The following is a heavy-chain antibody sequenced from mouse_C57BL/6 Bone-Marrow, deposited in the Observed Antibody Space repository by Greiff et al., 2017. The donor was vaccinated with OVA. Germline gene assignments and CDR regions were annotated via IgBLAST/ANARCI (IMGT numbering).Heavy chain of an antibody. V-gene: IGHV5-15*01. Sequence: EVQLVESGGGLVQPGGSLKLSCAASGFTFSDYGMAWVRQAPRKGPEWVAFISNLAYSIYYADTVTGRFTISRENAKNTLYLEMSSLRSEDTAMYYCARSFYYDGSSYNWYFDVWGTGTTVTVSS. D-gene: IGHD1-1*01. CDR3: ARSFYYDGSSYNWYFDV. CDR1: GFTFSDYG. CDR2: ISNLAYSI. J-gene: IGHJ1*03.